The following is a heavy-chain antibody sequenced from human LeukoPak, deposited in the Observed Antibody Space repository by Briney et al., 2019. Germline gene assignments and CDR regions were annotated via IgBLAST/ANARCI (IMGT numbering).Heavy chain of an antibody. CDR2: ISSDGSTI. Sequence: GGSLRLSCEASGFTFSSYWMHWVRQAPGKGVVWVSRISSDGSTITYADSVKGRFTISRDNAKNTLYLQMNSLRAEDTAVYYCARALAVAGNYDYWGQGALVTVSS. D-gene: IGHD6-19*01. CDR1: GFTFSSYW. V-gene: IGHV3-74*01. J-gene: IGHJ4*02. CDR3: ARALAVAGNYDY.